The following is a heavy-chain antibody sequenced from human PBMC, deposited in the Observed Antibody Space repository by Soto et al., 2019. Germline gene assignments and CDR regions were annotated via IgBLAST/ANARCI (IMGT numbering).Heavy chain of an antibody. CDR3: ARGGERITMIVVVPASFDY. CDR1: GYTFTSYG. CDR2: ISAYNGNT. J-gene: IGHJ4*02. Sequence: ASVKVSCKASGYTFTSYGISWVRQAPGQGLEWMGWISAYNGNTNYAQKLQGRVTMTTDTSTSTAYMELRSLRSDDTAVYYCARGGERITMIVVVPASFDYWGQGTLVTVSS. D-gene: IGHD3-22*01. V-gene: IGHV1-18*01.